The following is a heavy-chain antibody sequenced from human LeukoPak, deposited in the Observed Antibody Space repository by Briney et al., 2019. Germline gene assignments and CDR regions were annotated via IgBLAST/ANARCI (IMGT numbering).Heavy chain of an antibody. CDR2: ISYDGSNK. CDR3: AKASWVSSTDAVR. V-gene: IGHV3-30*18. Sequence: PGGSLRLSCAASGFTFSSYGMHWVRQAPGKGLEWVAVISYDGSNKYYADSVKGRFTISRDSSRNTVYFQLNNLRVEDTAIYYCAKASWVSSTDAVRWGQGTLVTVSS. D-gene: IGHD6-19*01. J-gene: IGHJ4*02. CDR1: GFTFSSYG.